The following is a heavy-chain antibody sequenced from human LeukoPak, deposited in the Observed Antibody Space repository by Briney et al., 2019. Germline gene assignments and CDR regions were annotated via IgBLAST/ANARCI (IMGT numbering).Heavy chain of an antibody. CDR3: ARDGGGGWGSYRNWFDP. CDR2: INHSGST. Sequence: SETLSLTCAVYGGSFSGYYWSWIRQPPGKGLEWIGEINHSGSTNYNPSLKSRVTISVDTSKNQFSLKLSSVTAADTAVYYCARDGGGGWGSYRNWFDPWGQGTLVTVSS. J-gene: IGHJ5*02. V-gene: IGHV4-34*01. D-gene: IGHD3-16*02. CDR1: GGSFSGYY.